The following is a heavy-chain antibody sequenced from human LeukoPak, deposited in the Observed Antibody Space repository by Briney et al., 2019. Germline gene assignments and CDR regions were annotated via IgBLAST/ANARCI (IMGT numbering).Heavy chain of an antibody. CDR2: ISSSSSYI. J-gene: IGHJ5*02. CDR3: ARDFWSGSNWFDP. Sequence: PGGSLRLSCSASGFTFSPYAMNWVRQAPGKGLEWVSSISSSSSYIYYADSVKGRFTISRDNAKNSLYLQMNSLRAEDTAVYYCARDFWSGSNWFDPWGQGTLVTVSS. CDR1: GFTFSPYA. D-gene: IGHD3-3*01. V-gene: IGHV3-21*01.